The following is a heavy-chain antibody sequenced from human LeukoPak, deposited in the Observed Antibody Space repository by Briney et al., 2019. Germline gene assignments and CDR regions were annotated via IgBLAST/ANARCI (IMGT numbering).Heavy chain of an antibody. CDR2: INHSGST. J-gene: IGHJ4*02. D-gene: IGHD3-10*01. CDR1: GDSISSSGYY. V-gene: IGHV4-39*07. Sequence: SETLSLTCTVSGDSISSSGYYWSWIRQPPGKGLEWIGEINHSGSTNYNPSLKSRVTISVDTSKNQFSLKLSSVTAADTAVYYCARGLGGSGSYSEPYFDYWGQGTLVTVSS. CDR3: ARGLGGSGSYSEPYFDY.